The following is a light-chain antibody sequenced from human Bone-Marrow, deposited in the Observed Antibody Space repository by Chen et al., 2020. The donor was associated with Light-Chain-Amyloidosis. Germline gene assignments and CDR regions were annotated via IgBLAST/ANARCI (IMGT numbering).Light chain of an antibody. Sequence: SYELTQPPSVSVSPGRTARITCSGDALPKQYAYWYQQKPGQAPVLVIYKDSERPSGIPERFYGSSAGTTVTLTISGVQAEDEADYYCQSADSSGTSWVFGGGTKLTVL. V-gene: IGLV3-25*03. CDR3: QSADSSGTSWV. CDR1: ALPKQY. CDR2: KDS. J-gene: IGLJ3*02.